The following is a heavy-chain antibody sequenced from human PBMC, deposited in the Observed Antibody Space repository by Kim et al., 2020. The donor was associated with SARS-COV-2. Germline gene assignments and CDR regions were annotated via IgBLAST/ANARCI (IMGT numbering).Heavy chain of an antibody. V-gene: IGHV3-30*04. CDR3: ARSRGGVGELPFDY. CDR1: GFTFSSYA. Sequence: GGSLRLSCAASGFTFSSYAMHWVRQAPGKGLEWVAVISYDGSNKYYADSVKGRFTISRDNSKNTLYLQMNSLGAEDTAVYYCARSRGGVGELPFDYWGQGTLVTVSS. J-gene: IGHJ4*02. D-gene: IGHD3-10*01. CDR2: ISYDGSNK.